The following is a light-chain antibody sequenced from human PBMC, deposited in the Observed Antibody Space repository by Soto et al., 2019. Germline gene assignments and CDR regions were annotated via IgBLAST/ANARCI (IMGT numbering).Light chain of an antibody. J-gene: IGKJ4*01. CDR3: QQYKSFSLT. V-gene: IGKV1-5*03. CDR2: KTS. CDR1: QSIDSW. Sequence: DIQMTQSPSTLSASVEDRVTITCRASQSIDSWLAWYQQKPGKAPNLLIYKTSNLESGVPSRFSGSGSGTELSLTISRLQPDDFATYYCQQYKSFSLTFGGGTRVEVK.